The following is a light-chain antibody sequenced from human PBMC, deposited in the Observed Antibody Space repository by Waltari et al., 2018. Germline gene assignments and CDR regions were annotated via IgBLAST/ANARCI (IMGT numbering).Light chain of an antibody. CDR2: LNN. J-gene: IGLJ2*01. V-gene: IGLV1-44*01. CDR3: AAWDGSLNGVV. CDR1: SSNIEPSI. Sequence: QSVLTQPPSASGPPGQRVTIPCSGSSSNIEPSILNWYQHLPGAAPKLLICLNNQRPSGVPDRFSASKSGTSASLAISGLQSEDEADYYCAAWDGSLNGVVFGGGTKLTVL.